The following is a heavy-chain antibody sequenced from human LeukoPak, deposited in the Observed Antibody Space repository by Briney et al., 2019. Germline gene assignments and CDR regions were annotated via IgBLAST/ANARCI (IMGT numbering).Heavy chain of an antibody. CDR3: ARGRVVGYYYYYMDV. J-gene: IGHJ6*03. D-gene: IGHD1-26*01. V-gene: IGHV4-4*07. CDR2: IYTSGST. Sequence: PSETLSLTCTVSDGSISSYYWSWIRQPAGKGLEWIGRIYTSGSTNYNPSLKSRVTMSVDTSMNQFSLKLSSVTAADTAVYYCARGRVVGYYYYYMDVWGKGTTVTVSS. CDR1: DGSISSYY.